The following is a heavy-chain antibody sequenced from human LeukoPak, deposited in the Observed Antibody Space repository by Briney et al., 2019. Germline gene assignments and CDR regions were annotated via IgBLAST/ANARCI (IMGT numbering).Heavy chain of an antibody. V-gene: IGHV1-2*02. D-gene: IGHD2-21*01. Sequence: ASVKVSRKASGYTFTGYYMHWVRQAPGQGLEWMGWINPNSGGTSYAQKFQDRVTMTRDTSISTAYMELSRLTSDDTAVYYCARGDGGLWNFDYWGQGTLVTVSS. J-gene: IGHJ4*02. CDR2: INPNSGGT. CDR3: ARGDGGLWNFDY. CDR1: GYTFTGYY.